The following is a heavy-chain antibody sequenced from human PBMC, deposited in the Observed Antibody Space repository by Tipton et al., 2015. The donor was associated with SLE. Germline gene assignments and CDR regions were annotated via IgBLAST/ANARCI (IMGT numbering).Heavy chain of an antibody. Sequence: TLSLTCTVSGGSISSSSYYWGWIRQPPGKGLEWIGSIHYRWSTCYNPSLKSQVTISVDTSKNQFSLKLSSVTAADTAVYYVSGEGYNFHNWGQRTLVTVSS. CDR2: IHYRWST. J-gene: IGHJ1*01. D-gene: IGHD6-13*01. CDR1: GGSISSSSYY. V-gene: IGHV4-39*07. CDR3: SGEGYNFHN.